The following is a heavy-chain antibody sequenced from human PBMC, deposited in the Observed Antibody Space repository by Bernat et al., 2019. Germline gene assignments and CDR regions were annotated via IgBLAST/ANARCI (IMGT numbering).Heavy chain of an antibody. Sequence: EVQLLESGGGLVQPGGSLRLSCAASGFTFSSYAMSWVRQAPGKGLEWVSAISGSGGSTYYADPVKGRFTISRDNSKNTLYLQMNSLRAEDTAVYYCAKVQGWGSPNDQWLAGNYFDYWGQGTLVTVSS. J-gene: IGHJ4*02. CDR2: ISGSGGST. D-gene: IGHD6-19*01. CDR3: AKVQGWGSPNDQWLAGNYFDY. CDR1: GFTFSSYA. V-gene: IGHV3-23*01.